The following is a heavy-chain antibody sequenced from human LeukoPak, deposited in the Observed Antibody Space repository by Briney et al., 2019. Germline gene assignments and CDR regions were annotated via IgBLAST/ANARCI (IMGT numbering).Heavy chain of an antibody. J-gene: IGHJ6*03. CDR2: IYTSGST. CDR3: ARGSSSPGVYYYYYMDV. D-gene: IGHD6-6*01. V-gene: IGHV4-4*07. Sequence: SETLSLTCTVSGGSISSCYWSWIQQPAGKGLEWIGRIYTSGSTNYNPSLKSRVTMSVDTSKNQFSLKLSSVTAADTAVYYCARGSSSPGVYYYYYMDVWGKGTTVTVSS. CDR1: GGSISSCY.